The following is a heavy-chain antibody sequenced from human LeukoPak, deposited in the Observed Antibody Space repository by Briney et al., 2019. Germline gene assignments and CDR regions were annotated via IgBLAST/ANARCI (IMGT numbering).Heavy chain of an antibody. CDR3: AKDFGSSWYVRWFDP. CDR2: ISGSGGST. J-gene: IGHJ5*02. Sequence: GGSLRLSCAASGFTFSSYAMSWVRQAPGKGLEWVSAISGSGGSTYYADSVKGRFTISRDNSKNTLYLQMNSLRAEDTAVYYCAKDFGSSWYVRWFDPWGQGTLVTVSS. D-gene: IGHD6-13*01. CDR1: GFTFSSYA. V-gene: IGHV3-23*01.